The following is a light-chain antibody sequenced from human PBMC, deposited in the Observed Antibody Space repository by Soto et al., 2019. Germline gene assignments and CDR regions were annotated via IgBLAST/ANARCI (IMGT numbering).Light chain of an antibody. CDR1: SSDIGGYYY. CDR3: SSYAGSNNLV. J-gene: IGLJ1*01. V-gene: IGLV2-8*01. Sequence: QSVLTQPPSASGSPGQSVTVSCTGTSSDIGGYYYVSWYQQHPGKAPKLIIYEVTKRPSGVPDRFSGSKSGNTASLTVSGLEAEDEADYYCSSYAGSNNLVFGAGTKLTVL. CDR2: EVT.